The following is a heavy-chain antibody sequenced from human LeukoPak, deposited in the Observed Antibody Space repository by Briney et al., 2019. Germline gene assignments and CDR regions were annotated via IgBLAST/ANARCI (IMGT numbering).Heavy chain of an antibody. J-gene: IGHJ4*02. CDR2: MYIGGRT. CDR1: GTSIRSGSYY. D-gene: IGHD3-9*01. Sequence: SETLSLTCTVTGTSIRSGSYYWNWIRQAAGKGLEWIGRMYIGGRTTYSPSFKSRVTISIGTSKTQFSLKVTSVTTADTAVYYCAKGRKDFDTNLGPFDSWGQGILVTVSS. V-gene: IGHV4-61*02. CDR3: AKGRKDFDTNLGPFDS.